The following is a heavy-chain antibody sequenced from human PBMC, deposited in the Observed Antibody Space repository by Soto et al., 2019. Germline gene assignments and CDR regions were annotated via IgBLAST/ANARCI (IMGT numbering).Heavy chain of an antibody. CDR1: GGTLSISE. CDR3: ARDGKGSSTSCYTDYYYGMDV. Sequence: SVKVSCKASGGTLSISEIRWVRQAPGQGLEWMGGIIPIFGTANYAQKFQGRVTITADESTSTAYMELSSLRSEDTAVYYCARDGKGSSTSCYTDYYYGMDVWGQGTTVTASS. J-gene: IGHJ6*02. D-gene: IGHD2-2*02. CDR2: IIPIFGTA. V-gene: IGHV1-69*13.